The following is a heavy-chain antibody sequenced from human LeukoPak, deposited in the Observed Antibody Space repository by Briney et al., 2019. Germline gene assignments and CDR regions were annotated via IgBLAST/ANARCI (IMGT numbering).Heavy chain of an antibody. CDR1: GFTFSSYS. Sequence: GGSLRLSCAASGFTFSSYSMIWVRQAPGKGLEWVSSISSSSSYIYYADSVKGRFTISRDNAKNSLYLQMNSLRAEDTAVYYCARGVYLTKNFDYWGQGTLVTVSS. D-gene: IGHD4/OR15-4a*01. CDR2: ISSSSSYI. CDR3: ARGVYLTKNFDY. V-gene: IGHV3-21*01. J-gene: IGHJ4*02.